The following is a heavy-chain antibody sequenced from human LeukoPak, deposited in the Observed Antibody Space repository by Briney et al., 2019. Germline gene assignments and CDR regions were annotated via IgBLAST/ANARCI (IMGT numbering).Heavy chain of an antibody. J-gene: IGHJ5*02. D-gene: IGHD6-13*01. V-gene: IGHV3-21*01. Sequence: GGSLRLSCAASGFTFSSYSMNWVRQAPGKGLEWVSSISSSSSYIYYADSVKGRFTISRDNAKNSLYLQMNSLRAEDTAVYYCARDAHSSIWYLGENWFDPWGQGTLVTVSS. CDR1: GFTFSSYS. CDR2: ISSSSSYI. CDR3: ARDAHSSIWYLGENWFDP.